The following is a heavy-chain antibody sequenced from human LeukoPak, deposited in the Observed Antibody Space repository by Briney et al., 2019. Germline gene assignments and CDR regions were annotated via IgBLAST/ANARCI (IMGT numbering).Heavy chain of an antibody. Sequence: KDGESLKISCKCSGYTFTNYWIGWVRQMPGKGLEWMGIIYPDDSDTRYSPSFQGQVTISADKSISTAYLQWSSLKASDTAMYYCAKTQSLALYYFDYWGQGTLVTVSS. CDR1: GYTFTNYW. CDR2: IYPDDSDT. D-gene: IGHD6-19*01. V-gene: IGHV5-51*01. CDR3: AKTQSLALYYFDY. J-gene: IGHJ4*02.